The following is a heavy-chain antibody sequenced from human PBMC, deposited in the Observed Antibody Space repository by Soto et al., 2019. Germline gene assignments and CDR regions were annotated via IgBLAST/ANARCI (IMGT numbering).Heavy chain of an antibody. J-gene: IGHJ4*02. CDR1: GGSITNYY. CDR2: IYYSGYT. Sequence: SETLSLTCIVSGGSITNYYWGWIRQPPGKGLEWIGSIYYSGYTYYNPSLESRVSISVDTSKNQFSLKLTSVTAADTAVYYCARPLSSYGPRSDLFMDYWGQGTLVTVSS. D-gene: IGHD5-18*01. CDR3: ARPLSSYGPRSDLFMDY. V-gene: IGHV4-39*01.